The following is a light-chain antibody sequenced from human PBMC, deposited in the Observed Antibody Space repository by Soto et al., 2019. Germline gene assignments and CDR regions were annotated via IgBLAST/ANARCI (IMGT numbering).Light chain of an antibody. Sequence: DVVMTQSPLSLPVTLGQPASISCRSSQSLVHSDGNTYLSWFQQRPGQSPRRLIYKVSKRDSGVPDRFSGGGSGTDFTLKISRVEAEDVGIYYCMQGTHSYTFGQGTRLDIK. CDR1: QSLVHSDGNTY. V-gene: IGKV2-30*02. CDR2: KVS. CDR3: MQGTHSYT. J-gene: IGKJ2*01.